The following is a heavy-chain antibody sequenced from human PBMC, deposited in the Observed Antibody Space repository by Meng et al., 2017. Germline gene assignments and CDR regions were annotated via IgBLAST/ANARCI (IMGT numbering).Heavy chain of an antibody. CDR1: GFTFRNYW. J-gene: IGHJ5*02. CDR2: IKPDGTMT. CDR3: ARSDWFDP. Sequence: QRVGCGGGLVQSGASLRLSCTASGFTFRNYWMHWVRQAPGKGLVWVSRIKPDGTMTVYADSVKGRFTISRDNAKNTLYLQMNSLRSDDTAVYYCARSDWFDPWGQGTLVTVSS. V-gene: IGHV3-74*01.